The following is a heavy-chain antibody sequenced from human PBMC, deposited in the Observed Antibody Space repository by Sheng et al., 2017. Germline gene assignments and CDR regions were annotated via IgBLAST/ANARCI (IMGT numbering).Heavy chain of an antibody. J-gene: IGHJ6*02. V-gene: IGHV4-59*01. CDR3: ARDGGQQLVPYPIYGMDV. D-gene: IGHD6-13*01. Sequence: QVQLQESGPGLVKPSETLSLTCTVSGGSISSYYWSWIRQPPGKGLEWIGYIYYSGSTNYNPSLKSRVTISVDTSKNQFSLKLSSVTAADTAVYYCARDGGQQLVPYPIYGMDVVGPRGPTVTVSS. CDR2: IYYSGST. CDR1: GGSISSYY.